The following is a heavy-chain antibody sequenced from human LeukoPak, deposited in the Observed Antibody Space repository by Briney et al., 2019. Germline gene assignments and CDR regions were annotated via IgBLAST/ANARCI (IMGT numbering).Heavy chain of an antibody. V-gene: IGHV4-4*09. J-gene: IGHJ5*02. CDR1: GGSISSYY. CDR2: IYTSGSP. CDR3: ARATQRYCSGTTCFPYWFDP. D-gene: IGHD2-2*01. Sequence: SGTLSLTCSVSGGSISSYYWSWIRQPPGKELEWIGYIYTSGSPNYNPSLKSRVTMSVDMSRRQFSLMLSSVTAADTAVYYCARATQRYCSGTTCFPYWFDPWGQGTLVTVSS.